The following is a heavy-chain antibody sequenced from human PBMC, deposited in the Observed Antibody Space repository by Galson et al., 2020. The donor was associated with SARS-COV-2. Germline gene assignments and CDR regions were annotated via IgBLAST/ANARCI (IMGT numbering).Heavy chain of an antibody. CDR2: IDHSGST. CDR3: ARERCYYDSSGPDYYYFGMDV. CDR1: GGSISSSNW. J-gene: IGHJ6*02. Sequence: SETLSLTCAASGGSISSSNWWSWVRPPPGKGQGWSGEIDHSGSTNYNQSVKSRVTISVDKSKNQSSLKQNTVTAADTAVYYCARERCYYDSSGPDYYYFGMDVWGQGTTVTVSS. D-gene: IGHD3-22*01. V-gene: IGHV4-4*02.